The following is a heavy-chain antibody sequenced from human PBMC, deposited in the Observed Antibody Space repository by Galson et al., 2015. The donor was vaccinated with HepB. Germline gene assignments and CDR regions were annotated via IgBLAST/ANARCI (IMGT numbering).Heavy chain of an antibody. D-gene: IGHD5-18*01. J-gene: IGHJ6*02. V-gene: IGHV3-7*01. CDR3: ARASGYDYGFHYYYYAVDV. CDR1: GFSSNKFW. Sequence: SLRLSCAGSGFSSNKFWMTWVRQAPVKGLEWVASIKQDGSERYYVDSVEGRFTISRDNGKNSVYLQMNSLRAEDTAVYYCARASGYDYGFHYYYYAVDVWGQGATVTVSS. CDR2: IKQDGSER.